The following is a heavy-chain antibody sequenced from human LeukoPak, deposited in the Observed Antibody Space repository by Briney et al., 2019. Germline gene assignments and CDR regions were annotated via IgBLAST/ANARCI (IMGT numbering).Heavy chain of an antibody. CDR1: GFTFSNLW. CDR2: IKSRTDGGAT. D-gene: IGHD6-19*01. CDR3: STYTSGSVSY. V-gene: IGHV3-15*01. Sequence: GGSLRLSCAASGFTFSNLWMTWVRQAPGKGLEWGGRIKSRTDGGATAYAAPVKGRSTISRDDSKNTLYLQINSLTTKDTAMFYCSTYTSGSVSYWGQGTLVTVSS. J-gene: IGHJ4*02.